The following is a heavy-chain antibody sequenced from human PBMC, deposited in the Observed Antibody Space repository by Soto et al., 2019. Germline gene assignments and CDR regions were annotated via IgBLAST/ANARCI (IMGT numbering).Heavy chain of an antibody. J-gene: IGHJ5*02. CDR2: IYYSGST. CDR3: ATRNWFDP. V-gene: IGHV4-39*01. Sequence: QLQLQESGPGLVKPSETLSLTCTVSGGSISSRGYYWGWIRQPPGKGLEWIGTIYYSGSTYYNPSLESRVTISVDTSKNQFSLKLSSVTAADAAVYYCATRNWFDPWGQGTLVTVSS. CDR1: GGSISSRGYY.